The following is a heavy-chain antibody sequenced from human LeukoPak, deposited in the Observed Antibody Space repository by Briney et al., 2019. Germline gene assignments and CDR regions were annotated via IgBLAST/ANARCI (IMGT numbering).Heavy chain of an antibody. V-gene: IGHV3-7*01. D-gene: IGHD5-18*01. J-gene: IGHJ4*02. CDR1: GFTFSSYW. CDR2: IKEDGSEK. CDR3: AREWIQLRPGDY. Sequence: GGSLRLSCAASGFTFSSYWMSWVRQAPGKGLGWVANIKEDGSEKYYVDSVKGRFTISRDNAKNSLYLQMNSLRAEDTAVYYCAREWIQLRPGDYWGQGTLVTVCS.